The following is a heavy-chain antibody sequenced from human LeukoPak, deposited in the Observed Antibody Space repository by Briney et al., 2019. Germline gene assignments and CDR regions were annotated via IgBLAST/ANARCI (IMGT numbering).Heavy chain of an antibody. D-gene: IGHD2-2*01. CDR3: AKDRSSRYNWFDP. Sequence: GGSLRLSCAASGFIFRSHGMNWVRQAPGKGLEWVAFIRYDGSNKYYADSVKGRFTISRDNSKNTLYLQMNSLRAEDKAVYYCAKDRSSRYNWFDPWGQGTLVTVSS. V-gene: IGHV3-30*02. CDR1: GFIFRSHG. J-gene: IGHJ5*02. CDR2: IRYDGSNK.